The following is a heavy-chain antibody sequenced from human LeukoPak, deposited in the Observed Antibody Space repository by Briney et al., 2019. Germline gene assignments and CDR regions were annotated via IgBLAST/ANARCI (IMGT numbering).Heavy chain of an antibody. D-gene: IGHD2-15*01. Sequence: SETLSLTCTVSGGTISSSSYYWGWIRQPPGKGLEWIGSIHYSGSTYYNPSLKSRVTISVDTSKNQFSLKLSFVTAADTAVYYCARRDAVAANPKYYYGMDVWGQGTTVTVSS. J-gene: IGHJ6*02. V-gene: IGHV4-39*01. CDR2: IHYSGST. CDR3: ARRDAVAANPKYYYGMDV. CDR1: GGTISSSSYY.